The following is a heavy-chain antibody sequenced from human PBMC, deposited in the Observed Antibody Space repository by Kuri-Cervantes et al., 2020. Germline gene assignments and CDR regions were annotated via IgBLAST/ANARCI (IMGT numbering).Heavy chain of an antibody. CDR2: INSDGSST. V-gene: IGHV3-74*01. J-gene: IGHJ5*02. Sequence: LSLTCAASGFTFSSYWMHWVRQAPGKGLVWVSRINSDGSSTSYADSVKGRFTISRDNAKNTLYLQMNSLRAEDTAVYYCARGRYCSSTSCWDWFDPWGQGTLVTVSS. CDR3: ARGRYCSSTSCWDWFDP. D-gene: IGHD2-2*01. CDR1: GFTFSSYW.